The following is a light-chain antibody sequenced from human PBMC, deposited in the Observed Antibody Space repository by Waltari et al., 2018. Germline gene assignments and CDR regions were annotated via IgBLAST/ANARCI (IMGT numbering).Light chain of an antibody. V-gene: IGKV4-1*01. CDR3: QQYSSSPIT. CDR1: QRLFFGASGKNF. Sequence: DIVLTQSPDSLAVSLGARATLDCWSSQRLFFGASGKNFLAWYQQKPGQPPKVLIYWASTREAGVPERISGSGSGAHFTLTVDSLQAEDVAVYYCQQYSSSPITFGQGTRLEI. CDR2: WAS. J-gene: IGKJ5*01.